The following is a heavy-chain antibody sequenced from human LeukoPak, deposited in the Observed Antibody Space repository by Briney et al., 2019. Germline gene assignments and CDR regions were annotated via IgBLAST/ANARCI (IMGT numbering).Heavy chain of an antibody. J-gene: IGHJ4*02. V-gene: IGHV3-53*04. D-gene: IGHD6-19*01. Sequence: PGGSLRLSCAASGFTFSSFAMSWVRQAPGKGLEWVSLIYGGGGTYYADSVKGRFTISRHNSENTLYLEMNSLRPEDTAVYYCARVGVGTVAGNYFDDWGQGTLVTVSS. CDR3: ARVGVGTVAGNYFDD. CDR1: GFTFSSFA. CDR2: IYGGGGT.